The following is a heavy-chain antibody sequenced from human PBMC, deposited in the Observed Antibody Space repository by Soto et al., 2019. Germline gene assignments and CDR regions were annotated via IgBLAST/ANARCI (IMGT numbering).Heavy chain of an antibody. D-gene: IGHD3-3*01. Sequence: VGSLRLSCAASGLTLSQYWMHWVGKAPGEGLVWVYRISDDGTITDYADSVKGRFTVSRDNARNTHSLQMNSLRSEDTAVYFCATAVDYDFWSGTTHYGMDVWGQGTTVTVSS. V-gene: IGHV3-74*01. CDR2: ISDDGTIT. CDR3: ATAVDYDFWSGTTHYGMDV. J-gene: IGHJ6*02. CDR1: GLTLSQYW.